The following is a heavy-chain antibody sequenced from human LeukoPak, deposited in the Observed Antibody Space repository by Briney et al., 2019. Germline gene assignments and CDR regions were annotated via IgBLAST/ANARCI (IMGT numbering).Heavy chain of an antibody. J-gene: IGHJ4*02. V-gene: IGHV3-30-3*01. CDR2: ISYDGSNK. D-gene: IGHD3-3*01. CDR1: GFTFSSYA. Sequence: PGGSLRLSCAASGFTFSSYAMHWVRQAPGKGLEWVAVISYDGSNKYYADSVKGRFTISRDNSKNTLYLQMNSLRAEDTAVYYCAREKPYDFRSGYHRYYFDYWGQGTLVTVSS. CDR3: AREKPYDFRSGYHRYYFDY.